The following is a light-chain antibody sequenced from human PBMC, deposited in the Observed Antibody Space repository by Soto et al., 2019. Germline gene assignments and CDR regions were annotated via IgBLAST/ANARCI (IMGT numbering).Light chain of an antibody. Sequence: EIVMTQSPATLSVSPGERATLSCRASQSVSSNLAWYQQKPGQAPRLLVYGASTRATGIPARFSGSGSGTEFTLTISSLQSEYFAVYYCQQYNNLYTFGQGTELEIK. CDR1: QSVSSN. V-gene: IGKV3-15*01. J-gene: IGKJ2*01. CDR2: GAS. CDR3: QQYNNLYT.